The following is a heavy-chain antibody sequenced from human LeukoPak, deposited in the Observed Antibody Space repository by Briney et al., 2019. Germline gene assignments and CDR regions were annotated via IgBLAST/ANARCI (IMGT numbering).Heavy chain of an antibody. V-gene: IGHV1-69*05. CDR2: IIPIFGTA. D-gene: IGHD3-22*01. CDR3: AREAGIEVGSTFDY. CDR1: GGTFSSYA. Sequence: SVKVSCKASGGTFSSYAISWVRQAPGQGLEWMGGIIPIFGTANYAQKFQGRVTITTDESTSTAYMELSSLRSEDTAVYYCAREAGIEVGSTFDYWGQGTLVTVSS. J-gene: IGHJ4*02.